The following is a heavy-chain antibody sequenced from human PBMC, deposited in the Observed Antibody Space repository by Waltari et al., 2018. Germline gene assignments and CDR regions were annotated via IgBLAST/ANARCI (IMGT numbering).Heavy chain of an antibody. J-gene: IGHJ4*02. CDR2: IIPIFGTA. D-gene: IGHD5-12*01. V-gene: IGHV1-69*01. CDR3: ARDLVAGGYVPFDY. CDR1: GCTFSSYA. Sequence: QVQLVQSGAEVKKPGSSVTVSCKASGCTFSSYAISWVRQAPGQGLEWMGGIIPIFGTANYAQKFQGRVTITADESTSTAYMELSSLRSEDTAVYYCARDLVAGGYVPFDYWGQGTLVTVSS.